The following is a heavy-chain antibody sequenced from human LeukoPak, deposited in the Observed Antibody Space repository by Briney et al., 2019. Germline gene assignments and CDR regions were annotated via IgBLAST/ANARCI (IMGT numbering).Heavy chain of an antibody. CDR2: IGTSGET. Sequence: GGSLRLLWAPSGFTFSSYYMDWARHATGKGLGWVSAIGTSGETYYPGSVKGRFTISRENAKNSLYLQMNSLRAGGTAVYYCARVQGLDFRWYFDLWGRGTLVPVSS. J-gene: IGHJ2*01. CDR3: ARVQGLDFRWYFDL. V-gene: IGHV3-13*01. CDR1: GFTFSSYY.